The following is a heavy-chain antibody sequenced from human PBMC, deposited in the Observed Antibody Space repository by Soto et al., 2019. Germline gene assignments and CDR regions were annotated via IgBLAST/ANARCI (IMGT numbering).Heavy chain of an antibody. D-gene: IGHD5-12*01. CDR2: ISSSSSYI. CDR1: GFTFSRYS. Sequence: GGSLRLSCAASGFTFSRYSMNWVRQAPGKGLEWVSSISSSSSYIYYADSVKGRFTISRDNAKNSLYLQMNSLRAEDTAVYYCARDQYSGYGFSYWGQGTLVTVSS. J-gene: IGHJ4*02. CDR3: ARDQYSGYGFSY. V-gene: IGHV3-21*01.